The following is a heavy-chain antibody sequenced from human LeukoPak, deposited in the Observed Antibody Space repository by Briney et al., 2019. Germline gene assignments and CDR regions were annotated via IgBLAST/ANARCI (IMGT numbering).Heavy chain of an antibody. V-gene: IGHV3-21*01. CDR1: GFTFSGFS. Sequence: GGSLRLSCAASGFTFSGFSLNWVRQAPGKGLEWVSSISSSSSYIYYADSVKGRFTISRDNAKNSLYLQMNSLRAEDTAVYYCARDRIAARVYFDYWGQGTLVTVSS. J-gene: IGHJ4*02. D-gene: IGHD6-6*01. CDR2: ISSSSSYI. CDR3: ARDRIAARVYFDY.